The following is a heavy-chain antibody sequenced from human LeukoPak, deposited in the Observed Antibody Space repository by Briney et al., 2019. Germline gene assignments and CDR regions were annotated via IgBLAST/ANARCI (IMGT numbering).Heavy chain of an antibody. D-gene: IGHD4-17*01. Sequence: GGSLRLSCAASGFTFSSYSMNWVRQAPGKGLEWVSSISSSSSYIYYADSVKGRFTISRDNAKNSLYLQMNSLRAEDTAVYYCARDPTSDTVTTENYWGQGTLVTVSS. CDR2: ISSSSSYI. J-gene: IGHJ4*02. V-gene: IGHV3-21*01. CDR3: ARDPTSDTVTTENY. CDR1: GFTFSSYS.